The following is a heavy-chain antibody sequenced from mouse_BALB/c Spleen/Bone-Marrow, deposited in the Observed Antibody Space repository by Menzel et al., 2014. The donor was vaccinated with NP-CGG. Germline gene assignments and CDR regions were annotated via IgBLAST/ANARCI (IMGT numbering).Heavy chain of an antibody. V-gene: IGHV5-17*02. J-gene: IGHJ2*01. CDR1: GFTFSSFG. Sequence: EVQLVESGGGLVQPGGSRKPSCAASGFTFSSFGMHWVRQAPEKGLEWVAYISSGSSTIYYADTVKGRFAIPRDNPKNTLFRQRTSLRSEDTAMYYCARSLLLRPDYWGQGTTLTVSS. CDR3: ARSLLLRPDY. CDR2: ISSGSSTI. D-gene: IGHD1-1*01.